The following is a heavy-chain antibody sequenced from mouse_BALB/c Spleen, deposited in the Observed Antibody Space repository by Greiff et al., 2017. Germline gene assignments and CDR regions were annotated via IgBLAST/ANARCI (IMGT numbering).Heavy chain of an antibody. CDR2: IYPGGGYT. J-gene: IGHJ2*01. Sequence: QVQLQQSGPELVKPGASVKISCKASGYTFTNYWLGWVKQRPGHGLEWIGDIYPGGGYTNYNEKFKGKATLTADTSSSTSYMQLSSLTSEDSAVYFCARGNGRSYFCDYWGQGTTLTVSS. V-gene: IGHV1-63*02. CDR3: ARGNGRSYFCDY. CDR1: GYTFTNYW. D-gene: IGHD1-1*01.